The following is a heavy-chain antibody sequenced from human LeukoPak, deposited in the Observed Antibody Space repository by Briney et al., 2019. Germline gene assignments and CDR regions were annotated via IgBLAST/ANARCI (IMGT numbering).Heavy chain of an antibody. CDR1: GGTFSSYA. J-gene: IGHJ3*02. CDR2: IIPIFGTA. CDR3: ATELRWQPYSFDT. Sequence: GASVKVSCKASGGTFSSYAISWVRQAPGQGLEWMGGIIPIFGTANYAQKFQGRVTITADESTSTAYMEQSSLRSEDTAVYYCATELRWQPYSFDTWGHGTMVTVSS. V-gene: IGHV1-69*13. D-gene: IGHD5-24*01.